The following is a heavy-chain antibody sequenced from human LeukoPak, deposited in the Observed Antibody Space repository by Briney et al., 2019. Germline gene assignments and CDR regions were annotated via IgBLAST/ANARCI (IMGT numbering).Heavy chain of an antibody. CDR3: ARTIVGAD. CDR1: GFTFSSYA. J-gene: IGHJ4*02. CDR2: INHSGST. D-gene: IGHD1-26*01. V-gene: IGHV4-34*01. Sequence: PGGSLRLSCAASGFTFSSYAMSWVRQAPGKGLEWIGEINHSGSTNYNPSLKSRVTISVDTSKNQFSLKLSSVTAADTAVYYCARTIVGADWGQGTLVTVSS.